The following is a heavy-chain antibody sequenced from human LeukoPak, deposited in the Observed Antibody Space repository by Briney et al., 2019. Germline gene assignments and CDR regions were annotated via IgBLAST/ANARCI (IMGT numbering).Heavy chain of an antibody. Sequence: GGSLRLSCAASNFAFSTYAMTWVRQAPGQGLEWVSSISVLGFDTSYADSVKGRFAISRDNSQSTLFLQMNSLRAEDTAVYYCTKDPNGDYVGAFDFWGQGTMVTVSS. V-gene: IGHV3-23*01. D-gene: IGHD4-17*01. CDR3: TKDPNGDYVGAFDF. CDR1: NFAFSTYA. CDR2: ISVLGFDT. J-gene: IGHJ3*01.